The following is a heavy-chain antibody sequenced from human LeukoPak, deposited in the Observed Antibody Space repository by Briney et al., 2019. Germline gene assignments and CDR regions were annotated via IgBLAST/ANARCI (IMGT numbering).Heavy chain of an antibody. CDR1: GGYISSYY. D-gene: IGHD6-13*01. Sequence: SETLSLTCTVSGGYISSYYWSWIRQPPGKGLEWIGYIYYSGSTNYNPSLKSRVTISVDTSKNQFSLKLSSVTAADTAVYYCARVAYSSSWDYYYYMDVWGKGTTVTVSS. J-gene: IGHJ6*03. CDR2: IYYSGST. CDR3: ARVAYSSSWDYYYYMDV. V-gene: IGHV4-59*01.